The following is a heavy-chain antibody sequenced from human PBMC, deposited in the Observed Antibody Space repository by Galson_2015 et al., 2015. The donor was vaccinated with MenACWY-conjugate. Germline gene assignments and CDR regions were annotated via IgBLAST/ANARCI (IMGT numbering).Heavy chain of an antibody. J-gene: IGHJ4*02. D-gene: IGHD6-19*01. Sequence: ETLSLTCTVSGAPLSDYYWSWIRQSPGKGLEWIGTIDHRGYTYENPSLKSRITISVDTSRNQFSLRLTSMTAADTAVFYCARTGRMAVALSYFDSWGQGTLVTVSA. CDR1: GAPLSDYY. CDR2: IDHRGYT. CDR3: ARTGRMAVALSYFDS. V-gene: IGHV4-59*08.